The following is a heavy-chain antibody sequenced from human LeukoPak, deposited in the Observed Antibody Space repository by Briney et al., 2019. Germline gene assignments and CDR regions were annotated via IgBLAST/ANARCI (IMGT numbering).Heavy chain of an antibody. J-gene: IGHJ4*02. CDR3: VRSLDY. Sequence: PGGSLRLSCAASGFPFSSYAMNWFRQAPGKGLGWVSVIAGSDGFTQYADSVKGRFTISRDNSKNTVYLQMNRLRVEDTALYYCVRSLDYWGQGTLVTVSS. CDR2: IAGSDGFT. CDR1: GFPFSSYA. V-gene: IGHV3-23*01.